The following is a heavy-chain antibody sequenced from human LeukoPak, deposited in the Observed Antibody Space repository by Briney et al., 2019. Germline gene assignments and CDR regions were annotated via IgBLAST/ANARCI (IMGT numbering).Heavy chain of an antibody. CDR3: AKGSGYYQLHIDY. Sequence: GGSLRLSCAASGFTFSSYGMHWVRQAPGKGLEWVAVISYDGSNKYYADSVKGRFTISRDNSKNTLYLQMNSLRAEDTAVYYCAKGSGYYQLHIDYWGQGTLVSVSS. V-gene: IGHV3-30*18. J-gene: IGHJ4*02. CDR1: GFTFSSYG. CDR2: ISYDGSNK. D-gene: IGHD3-3*01.